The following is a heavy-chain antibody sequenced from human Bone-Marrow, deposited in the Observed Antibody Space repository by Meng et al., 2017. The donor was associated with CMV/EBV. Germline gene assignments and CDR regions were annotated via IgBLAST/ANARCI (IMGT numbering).Heavy chain of an antibody. CDR1: GYTFTGYY. CDR3: ARRPDTAVAHYGMDV. Sequence: ASVKVSCKASGYTFTGYYIHWVRQAPGQGLEWMGWINPNSGGTNYAQKFQGRVTMTRDTSISTAYMELSRLTSDDTAVYFCARRPDTAVAHYGMDVWGHGTTVTVSS. V-gene: IGHV1-2*02. D-gene: IGHD5-18*01. J-gene: IGHJ6*02. CDR2: INPNSGGT.